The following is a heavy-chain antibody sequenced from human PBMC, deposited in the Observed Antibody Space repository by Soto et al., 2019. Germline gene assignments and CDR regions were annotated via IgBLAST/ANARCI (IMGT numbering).Heavy chain of an antibody. CDR3: ARARGKLANYFDX. Sequence: PGGSLRLSCAASGFTVSSNYMSWVRQAPGKGLEWVSVIYSGGSTYYADSVKGRFTISRHNSKNTLCLQMNSLRAEDTAVYYCARARGKLANYFDXWGQGTLVTVSS. CDR1: GFTVSSNY. J-gene: IGHJ4*02. CDR2: IYSGGST. D-gene: IGHD6-13*01. V-gene: IGHV3-53*04.